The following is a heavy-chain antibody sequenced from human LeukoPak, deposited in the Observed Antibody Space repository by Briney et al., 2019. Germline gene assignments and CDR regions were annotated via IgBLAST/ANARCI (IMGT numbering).Heavy chain of an antibody. CDR3: ARDRYGDYYMDV. V-gene: IGHV1-69*13. CDR2: IIPIFGTA. J-gene: IGHJ6*03. Sequence: SVKVSCKASGGTFSSYAISWVRQAPGQGLEWMGGIIPIFGTANYAQKFQGRVTITADESTSTAYMELSSLRSEDTAVYYCARDRYGDYYMDVWGKGTTVTVSS. CDR1: GGTFSSYA. D-gene: IGHD4-17*01.